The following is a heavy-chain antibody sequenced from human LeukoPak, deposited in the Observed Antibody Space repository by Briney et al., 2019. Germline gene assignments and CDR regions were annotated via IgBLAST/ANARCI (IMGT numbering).Heavy chain of an antibody. CDR2: ITGSSSYT. J-gene: IGHJ6*02. V-gene: IGHV3-11*05. CDR1: GGSFSGYY. CDR3: GRANYGMDV. Sequence: LSLTCAVYGGSFSGYYWSWIRQAPGMGLEWVSYITGSSSYTNYADSVKGRFTISRDNTKNSLYLQMNSLRAEDTAVYYCGRANYGMDVWGLGTTVTVSS.